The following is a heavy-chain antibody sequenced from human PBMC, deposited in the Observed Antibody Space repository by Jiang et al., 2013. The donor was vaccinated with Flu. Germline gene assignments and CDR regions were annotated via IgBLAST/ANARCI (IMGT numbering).Heavy chain of an antibody. J-gene: IGHJ4*02. D-gene: IGHD5-24*01. CDR3: ASVRRDGYRDYFDY. V-gene: IGHV1-69*02. Sequence: GRVTITADKSTSTAYMELSSLRSEDTAVYYCASVRRDGYRDYFDYWGQGTLVTVSS.